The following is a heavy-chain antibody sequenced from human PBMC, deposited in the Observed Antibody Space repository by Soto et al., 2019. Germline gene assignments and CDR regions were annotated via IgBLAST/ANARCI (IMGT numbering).Heavy chain of an antibody. CDR3: AKVSHKNLVLWDFDS. CDR2: ISGTGYST. Sequence: EVHLLESGGGLVQPGGPLRLSCAASGFTFSSYGMIWVRQGTGKGLEWVSGISGTGYSTNYEDSGKGRFTISRDNSKNTLYLPMNSLRAEDTAVYYCAKVSHKNLVLWDFDSWGQGTLVPVSS. J-gene: IGHJ4*02. CDR1: GFTFSSYG. D-gene: IGHD6-6*01. V-gene: IGHV3-23*01.